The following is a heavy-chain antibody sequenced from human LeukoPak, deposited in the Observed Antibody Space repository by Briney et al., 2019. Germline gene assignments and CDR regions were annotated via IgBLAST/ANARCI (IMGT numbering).Heavy chain of an antibody. CDR3: AKKRGSVPDACNLDS. CDR2: ISSSGAST. J-gene: IGHJ4*02. V-gene: IGHV3-23*01. CDR1: GFSFSSYA. Sequence: SGGSLRLSCAASGFSFSSYAMSWVRQAPGKGLEWVSAISSSGASTYYTDSVKGRFTISRDNAKNTLYLQMNSLGDEDTALYYCAKKRGSVPDACNLDSWGQGSLVTVSS. D-gene: IGHD2-2*01.